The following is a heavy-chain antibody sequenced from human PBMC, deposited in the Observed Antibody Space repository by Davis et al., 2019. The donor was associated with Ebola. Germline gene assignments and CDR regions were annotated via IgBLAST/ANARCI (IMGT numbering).Heavy chain of an antibody. Sequence: GGSLRPSCSAPGFTFSNYAMHWVRQAPGKGLEYVSSISNDGGNTFYADSVQGRFAISRDNSKNTLYLQMSSLRAEDTAIYYCVKRCGGVCYSYDYWGQGTLVTVSS. CDR1: GFTFSNYA. J-gene: IGHJ4*02. CDR3: VKRCGGVCYSYDY. V-gene: IGHV3-64D*08. CDR2: ISNDGGNT. D-gene: IGHD2-21*02.